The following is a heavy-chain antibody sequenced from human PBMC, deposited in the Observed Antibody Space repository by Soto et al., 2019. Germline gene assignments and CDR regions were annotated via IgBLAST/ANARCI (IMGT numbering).Heavy chain of an antibody. CDR2: INHSGST. J-gene: IGHJ6*03. V-gene: IGHV4-34*01. CDR1: GGSFSGYY. D-gene: IGHD2-2*01. Sequence: QVQLQQWGAGLLKPSETLSLTCAVYGGSFSGYYWSWIRQPPGKGLEWIGEINHSGSTNYNPSLKSRVAISVDTSKNQFSLKLRSVTAADTAVYYCSRAPGFCSSTSCFYYYYYMDVWGKGTTVTVSS. CDR3: SRAPGFCSSTSCFYYYYYMDV.